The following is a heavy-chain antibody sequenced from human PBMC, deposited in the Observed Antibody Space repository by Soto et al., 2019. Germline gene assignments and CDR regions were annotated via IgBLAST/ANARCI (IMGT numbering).Heavy chain of an antibody. V-gene: IGHV6-1*01. J-gene: IGHJ4*02. CDR1: GDSVSSNSAA. Sequence: SRTLSLPCAISGDSVSSNSAAWNWIRQSPSRGLEWLGRTYYRSKWYNDYAVSVKSRITINPDTSKNQFSLQLNSVTPEDTAVYYCARAEDSSSWVYFDYWGQGTLVTVSS. CDR2: TYYRSKWYN. CDR3: ARAEDSSSWVYFDY. D-gene: IGHD6-13*01.